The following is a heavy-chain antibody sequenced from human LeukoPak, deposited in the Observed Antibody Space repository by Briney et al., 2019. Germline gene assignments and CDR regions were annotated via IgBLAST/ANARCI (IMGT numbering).Heavy chain of an antibody. J-gene: IGHJ4*02. V-gene: IGHV3-30-3*01. CDR1: GFTFRTYA. D-gene: IGHD6-19*01. CDR2: ISYDGSNK. CDR3: ARDRDPIIAVAGTLDY. Sequence: GGSLRLSCAASGFTFRTYAMHWVRQAPGKGLEWVAVISYDGSNKYYADSVKGRFTISRDNSKNTLYLQMNSLRAEDTAVYYCARDRDPIIAVAGTLDYWGQGTLVTVFS.